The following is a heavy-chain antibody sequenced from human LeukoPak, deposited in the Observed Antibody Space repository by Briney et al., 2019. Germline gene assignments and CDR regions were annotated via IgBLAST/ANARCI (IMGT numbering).Heavy chain of an antibody. Sequence: SVKVSCKASGGTFSGYAISWVRQAPGQGLEWMGGIIPIFGTANYAQKFQGRVTITADESTSTAYMELSSLRSEDTAVYYCARGTRDFDWLQFGYWGQGTLVTVSS. D-gene: IGHD3-9*01. CDR2: IIPIFGTA. CDR3: ARGTRDFDWLQFGY. V-gene: IGHV1-69*13. CDR1: GGTFSGYA. J-gene: IGHJ4*02.